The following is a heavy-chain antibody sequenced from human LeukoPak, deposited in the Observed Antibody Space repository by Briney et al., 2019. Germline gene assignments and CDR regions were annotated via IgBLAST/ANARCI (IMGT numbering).Heavy chain of an antibody. CDR2: INHSGST. D-gene: IGHD6-13*01. J-gene: IGHJ6*02. CDR1: GGSFSGYY. CDR3: ATDRYSSSWYGMDV. Sequence: PSETLSLTCAVYGGSFSGYYWSWIRQPPGKGLEWIGEINHSGSTNYNPSLKSRVTISVDTSKNQFSLKLSSVTAADTAVYYCATDRYSSSWYGMDVWGQGTTVTVSS. V-gene: IGHV4-34*01.